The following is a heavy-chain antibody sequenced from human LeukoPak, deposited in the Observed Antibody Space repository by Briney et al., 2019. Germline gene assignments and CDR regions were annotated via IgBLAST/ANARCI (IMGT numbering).Heavy chain of an antibody. J-gene: IGHJ4*02. CDR2: IYSGGST. CDR3: ARSMTQRGYRYFDY. Sequence: PGGSLRLSCAASGFTVSSNYMSWVRQAPGRGLEWVSVIYSGGSTYYADSVKGRFTISRDNSKNTLYLQMSSLRAEDTAVYYCARSMTQRGYRYFDYWGQGTLVTVSS. V-gene: IGHV3-66*01. CDR1: GFTVSSNY. D-gene: IGHD5-12*01.